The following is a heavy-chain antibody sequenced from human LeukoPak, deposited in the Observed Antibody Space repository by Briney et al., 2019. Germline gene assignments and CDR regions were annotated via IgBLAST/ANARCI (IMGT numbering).Heavy chain of an antibody. CDR1: GFTFRNSW. CDR2: INQYESEK. D-gene: IGHD1-26*01. J-gene: IGHJ4*02. V-gene: IGHV3-7*01. CDR3: ARDPGSGSYYGGDY. Sequence: GGSLRLSCVASGFTFRNSWMRWVRQAPGKGLEWEANINQYESEKYYLHSVTGRFTISSDNAKTSLYLLMNSLRVEDTAVYYCARDPGSGSYYGGDYWGQGTLVTVSS.